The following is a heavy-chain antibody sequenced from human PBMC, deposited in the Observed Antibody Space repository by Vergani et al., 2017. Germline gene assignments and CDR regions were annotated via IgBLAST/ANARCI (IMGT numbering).Heavy chain of an antibody. CDR2: IVVGSGNT. CDR1: GFTFTSSA. J-gene: IGHJ4*02. CDR3: AADRRAGRYFDY. Sequence: QMQLVQSGPEVKKPGTSVKVSCKASGFTFTSSAVQWVRQARGQRLEWRGWIVVGSGNTNYAQKFQERVTITRDMSTSTAYMELSSPRSEDTAVYYCAADRRAGRYFDYWGQGTLVTVSS. V-gene: IGHV1-58*01. D-gene: IGHD3-9*01.